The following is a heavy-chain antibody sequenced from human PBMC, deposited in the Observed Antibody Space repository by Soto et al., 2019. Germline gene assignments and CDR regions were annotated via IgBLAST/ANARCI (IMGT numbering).Heavy chain of an antibody. Sequence: ASVKVSCKASGYTFTSYGISWVRQAPGQGLEWTGWISAYNGNTNYAQKPQGRVTMTTDTSTSTAYMELRSLRSDDTAVYYCARNGPIFGVVIPYYGMDVWGQGTTVTVSS. CDR1: GYTFTSYG. J-gene: IGHJ6*02. CDR2: ISAYNGNT. D-gene: IGHD3-3*01. V-gene: IGHV1-18*04. CDR3: ARNGPIFGVVIPYYGMDV.